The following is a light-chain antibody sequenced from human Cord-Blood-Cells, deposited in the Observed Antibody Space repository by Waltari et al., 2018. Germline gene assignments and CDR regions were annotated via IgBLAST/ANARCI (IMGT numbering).Light chain of an antibody. J-gene: IGLJ2*01. CDR3: CSYAGSYTFVV. Sequence: QSALTPPRSVSGSPGQTDTISCTGTSSDVGGYNHVSWYLQHPGKAPKLMIYVVCKRPSGVPERFSGSKSGNTASLTIAGLQAEDEADYYCCSYAGSYTFVVFGGGTKLTVL. V-gene: IGLV2-11*01. CDR2: VVC. CDR1: SSDVGGYNH.